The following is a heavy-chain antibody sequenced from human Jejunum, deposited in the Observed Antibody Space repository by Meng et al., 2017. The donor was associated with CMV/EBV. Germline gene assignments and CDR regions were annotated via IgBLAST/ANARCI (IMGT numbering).Heavy chain of an antibody. V-gene: IGHV3-30*02. J-gene: IGHJ6*02. CDR3: AKDKIPVSPYYYGMEV. CDR1: FAFSSYA. CDR2: IRFDGTTN. Sequence: FAFSSYAMHWVRQAPGKGLEWVAFIRFDGTTNYLADSVKGRFTISRDNSKNMLFLQMNSLRAEDTAVYYCAKDKIPVSPYYYGMEVWGQGTTVTVSS. D-gene: IGHD4-11*01.